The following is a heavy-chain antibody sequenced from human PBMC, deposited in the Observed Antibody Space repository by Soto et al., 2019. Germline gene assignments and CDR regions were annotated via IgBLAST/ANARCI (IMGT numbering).Heavy chain of an antibody. J-gene: IGHJ4*02. CDR2: ISPYKGNT. CDR1: GYTFSSIG. Sequence: ASVKVSCKASGYTFSSIGISWVRQAPGQGLEWMGWISPYKGNTHYAQGLQGRVTMTTDTSTSTAYMELRSLRSDDTAVYYCARDLDASGSYYTDCWGQGTLV. CDR3: ARDLDASGSYYTDC. D-gene: IGHD3-10*01. V-gene: IGHV1-18*01.